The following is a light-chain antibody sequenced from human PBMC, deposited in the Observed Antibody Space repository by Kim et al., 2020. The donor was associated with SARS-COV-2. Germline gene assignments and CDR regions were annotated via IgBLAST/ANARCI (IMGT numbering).Light chain of an antibody. CDR1: SSNIGNNA. J-gene: IGLJ3*02. V-gene: IGLV1-36*01. CDR3: ETWDDRVNGWV. Sequence: QSVLTQPPSVSEAPRQRVTISCSGNSSNIGNNAVNWYQQFPGKAPKLLIYYNDLLSSGVSDRFSGSKSGTSASLAISGLQSEDEADYYCETWDDRVNGWVFGGGTQLTVL. CDR2: YND.